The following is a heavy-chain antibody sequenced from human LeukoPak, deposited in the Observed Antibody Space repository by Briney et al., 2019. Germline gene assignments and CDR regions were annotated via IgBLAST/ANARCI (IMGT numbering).Heavy chain of an antibody. CDR3: AKEKSSSNIDH. CDR1: GFIFSSYG. Sequence: GGSLRLSCAASGFIFSSYGMHWVRQAPGKGLEWVAVISYDGSNKYYADSVKGRFTISRDNSKNTLYLQMNSPRAEDTAVYYCAKEKSSSNIDHCGQGTLVTVSS. J-gene: IGHJ4*02. D-gene: IGHD2-2*01. V-gene: IGHV3-30*18. CDR2: ISYDGSNK.